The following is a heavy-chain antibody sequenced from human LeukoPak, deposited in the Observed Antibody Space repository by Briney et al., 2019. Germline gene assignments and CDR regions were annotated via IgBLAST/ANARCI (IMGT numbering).Heavy chain of an antibody. D-gene: IGHD3-10*01. J-gene: IGHJ6*03. Sequence: PETLSLTCTVSGGSISSSSYYWGWIRQPPGKGLEWIGSIYYSGSTYYNPSLKSRVTISVDTSKNQFSLKLSSVTAADTAVYYCARLSFGPYYYYYMDVWGKGTTVTVSS. CDR2: IYYSGST. CDR3: ARLSFGPYYYYYMDV. V-gene: IGHV4-39*01. CDR1: GGSISSSSYY.